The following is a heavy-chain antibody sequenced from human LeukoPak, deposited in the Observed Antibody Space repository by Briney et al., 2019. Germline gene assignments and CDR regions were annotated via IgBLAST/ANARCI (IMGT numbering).Heavy chain of an antibody. D-gene: IGHD3-3*01. CDR3: ARGGYDFWSGYRRNWFDP. V-gene: IGHV3-30*09. CDR1: GFTFSSYA. J-gene: IGHJ5*02. CDR2: ISYDGSNK. Sequence: GGSLRLSCAASGFTFSSYAMHWVRQAPGKGLEWVAVISYDGSNKYYADSVKGRFAISRDNSKNTLYLQMNSLRAEDTAVYYCARGGYDFWSGYRRNWFDPWGQGTLVTVSS.